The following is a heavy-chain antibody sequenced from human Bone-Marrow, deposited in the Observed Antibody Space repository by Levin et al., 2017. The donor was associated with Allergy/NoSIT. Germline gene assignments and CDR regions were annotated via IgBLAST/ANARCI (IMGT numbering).Heavy chain of an antibody. Sequence: AGGSLRLSCSASGFTFSRYAMHWVRQAPGKGLEYVSSISTNGDNRDYADSVKGRCTISRDNSNNTLYVQMSRLRAEDTAVYYCVTVSSGWTEFDYWGQGTLVTVSS. CDR1: GFTFSRYA. CDR2: ISTNGDNR. V-gene: IGHV3-64*05. D-gene: IGHD6-19*01. J-gene: IGHJ4*02. CDR3: VTVSSGWTEFDY.